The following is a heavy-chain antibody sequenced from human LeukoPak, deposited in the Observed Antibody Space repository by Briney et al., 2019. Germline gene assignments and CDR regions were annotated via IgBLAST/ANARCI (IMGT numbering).Heavy chain of an antibody. V-gene: IGHV4-39*01. Sequence: PSETLSLTCTVSGGSISSSSYYWGWIRQPPGKGLEWIGSIYYSGSTYYNPSLKSRVTISVDTSKNQFSLKLSSVTAADTAVYYCARRDEGYYYDSSGYPDAFDIWGQGTMVTVSS. CDR2: IYYSGST. J-gene: IGHJ3*02. D-gene: IGHD3-22*01. CDR3: ARRDEGYYYDSSGYPDAFDI. CDR1: GGSISSSSYY.